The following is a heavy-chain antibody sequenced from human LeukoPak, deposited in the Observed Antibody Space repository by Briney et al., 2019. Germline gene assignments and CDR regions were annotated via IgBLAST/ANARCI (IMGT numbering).Heavy chain of an antibody. CDR2: MNPNSGNT. CDR3: ARGRATVTTHWLDP. CDR1: GYTFTSYD. Sequence: GASVKVSCQASGYTFTSYDINWVRQATGQGLEWMGWMNPNSGNTGYVQKFQGRVTITRNTSISTAYMELSSLTSEDTAVYYCARGRATVTTHWLDPWGQGTLVTVSS. J-gene: IGHJ5*02. V-gene: IGHV1-8*03. D-gene: IGHD4-11*01.